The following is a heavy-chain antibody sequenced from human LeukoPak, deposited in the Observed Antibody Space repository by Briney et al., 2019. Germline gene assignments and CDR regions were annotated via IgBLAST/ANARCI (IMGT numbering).Heavy chain of an antibody. Sequence: PSETLSLTCTVSGVSISSSNSYWGWIRQPPGKGLEWIGSIYYSGNTYYNASLKSQVSISIDTSKNQFSLRLTSVTAADTAVYYCARAVDSRGYQHRGFDPWGQGTLVTVSS. CDR3: ARAVDSRGYQHRGFDP. V-gene: IGHV4-39*01. J-gene: IGHJ5*02. D-gene: IGHD3-22*01. CDR1: GVSISSSNSY. CDR2: IYYSGNT.